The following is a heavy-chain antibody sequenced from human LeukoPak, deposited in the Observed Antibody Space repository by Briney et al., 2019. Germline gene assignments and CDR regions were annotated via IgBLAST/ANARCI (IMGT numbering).Heavy chain of an antibody. D-gene: IGHD3-16*01. Sequence: PGRSLRLSCAASGFTFSSYCMHWVRQAPGKGLEWVAVISYDGSNKYYADSVKGRFTISRDNSKNTLYLQMNSLRAEDTAVYYCANIGSSTFGSTGFWGQGTLVTVSS. J-gene: IGHJ4*02. CDR2: ISYDGSNK. CDR1: GFTFSSYC. CDR3: ANIGSSTFGSTGF. V-gene: IGHV3-30*18.